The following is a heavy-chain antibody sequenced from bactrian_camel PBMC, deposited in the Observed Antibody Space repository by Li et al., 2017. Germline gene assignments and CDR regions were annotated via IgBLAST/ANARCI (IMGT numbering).Heavy chain of an antibody. CDR1: GAIDSRQC. V-gene: IGHV3S53*01. CDR2: IDSSGRT. J-gene: IGHJ4*01. Sequence: QLVESGGGSVQAGGSLILSCASSGAIDSRQCMGWFRQAPGKERERVAEIDSSGRTRYADSVKGRFTISQDGAKNSLYLQMSNLKPEDTAMYYCAVSFMGWALDAQFGQGTQVTVS. D-gene: IGHD3*01.